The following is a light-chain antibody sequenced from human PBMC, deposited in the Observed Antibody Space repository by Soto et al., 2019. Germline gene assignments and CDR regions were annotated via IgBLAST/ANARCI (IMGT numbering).Light chain of an antibody. V-gene: IGKV3-15*01. Sequence: ETVMTQSPVTLSVSPGDTATLSCRASQRVSSHLAWYQQRPGQAPRLLIKAASTRATGIPVRFSGSGSETEFTLTIRSLQSEDFGLYYCHQYNNWPWTFGQGTMV. CDR3: HQYNNWPWT. CDR1: QRVSSH. CDR2: AAS. J-gene: IGKJ1*01.